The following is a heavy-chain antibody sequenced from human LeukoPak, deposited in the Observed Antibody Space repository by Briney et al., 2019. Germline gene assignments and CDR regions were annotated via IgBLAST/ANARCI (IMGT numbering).Heavy chain of an antibody. D-gene: IGHD3-10*01. CDR2: MNPNSGNT. J-gene: IGHJ6*03. CDR3: AREPTGGYYYYMDV. CDR1: GYTFTSYD. Sequence: ASVKVSCKASGYTFTSYDINWVRQATGQGLEWMGWMNPNSGNTGYAQKFQGRVTITRSTSISTAYMELSSLRSEDTAVYYCAREPTGGYYYYMDVWGKGTTVTVSS. V-gene: IGHV1-8*03.